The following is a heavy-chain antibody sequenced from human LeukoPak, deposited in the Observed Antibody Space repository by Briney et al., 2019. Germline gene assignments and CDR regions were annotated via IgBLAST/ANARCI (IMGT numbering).Heavy chain of an antibody. J-gene: IGHJ5*02. CDR1: VGSISSGDYY. CDR2: IYYSGST. D-gene: IGHD1-1*01. CDR3: ARGWNGIVWFDP. Sequence: SQTLSLTCTVSVGSISSGDYYWSWIRQPPGKGLEWIGYIYYSGSTYYNPSLKSRVTISVDTSKNQFSLNLSAVTAADTAVYYCARGWNGIVWFDPWGQGTLVTVSS. V-gene: IGHV4-30-4*01.